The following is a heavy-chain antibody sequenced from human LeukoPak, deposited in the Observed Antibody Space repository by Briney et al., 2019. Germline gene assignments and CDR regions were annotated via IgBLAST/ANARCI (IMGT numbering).Heavy chain of an antibody. CDR3: AKEVAAVGVPYFDY. J-gene: IGHJ4*01. D-gene: IGHD6-19*01. Sequence: GGSLRLSCGASGFTFTNYAMSWVRQAPGGRLEWVSGIDETGDNKYYTDSVKGRLTISRDNSKNTLYLQMNCLRGEDTAVYYCAKEVAAVGVPYFDYWGQGALVTVSS. V-gene: IGHV3-23*01. CDR2: IDETGDNK. CDR1: GFTFTNYA.